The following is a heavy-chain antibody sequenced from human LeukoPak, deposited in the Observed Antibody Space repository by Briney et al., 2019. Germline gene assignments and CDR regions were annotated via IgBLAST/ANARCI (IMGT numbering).Heavy chain of an antibody. V-gene: IGHV4-30-4*01. D-gene: IGHD3-22*01. CDR2: IYYSGST. Sequence: PSQILSLTCTVSGGSISSGDYYWSWIRQPPGKGLEWIGYIYYSGSTYYNPSLKSRVTISVDTSKNQFSLKLSSVTAADTAVYYCARGARDYYYDSSGYYYWGQGTLVTVSS. CDR3: ARGARDYYYDSSGYYY. CDR1: GGSISSGDYY. J-gene: IGHJ4*02.